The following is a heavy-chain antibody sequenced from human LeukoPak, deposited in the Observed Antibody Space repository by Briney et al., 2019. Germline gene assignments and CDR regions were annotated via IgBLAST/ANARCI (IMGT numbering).Heavy chain of an antibody. Sequence: SVKVSCKASGGTFSSYAISWVRQAPGQGLEWMGRIIPILGIANYAQKFQGRVTITADKSTSTAYMELSSLRSEDTAVYYCAREPLFDASIDYWGQGTLVTVSS. CDR1: GGTFSSYA. CDR2: IIPILGIA. V-gene: IGHV1-69*04. D-gene: IGHD3-10*02. CDR3: AREPLFDASIDY. J-gene: IGHJ4*02.